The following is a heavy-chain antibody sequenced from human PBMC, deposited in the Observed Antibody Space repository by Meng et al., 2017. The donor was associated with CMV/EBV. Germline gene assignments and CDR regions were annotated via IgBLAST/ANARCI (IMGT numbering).Heavy chain of an antibody. CDR2: ISYDGSNK. D-gene: IGHD3-22*01. V-gene: IGHV3-30-3*01. CDR3: ARDFGRPLTYYYDSSGYYTFDY. J-gene: IGHJ4*02. Sequence: GESLKISCAASGFTFSSYAMHWVRQAPGKGLEWVAVISYDGSNKYYADSVKGRFTISRDNSKNTLYLQMNSLRAEDTAVYYCARDFGRPLTYYYDSSGYYTFDYWGQGTLVTVSS. CDR1: GFTFSSYA.